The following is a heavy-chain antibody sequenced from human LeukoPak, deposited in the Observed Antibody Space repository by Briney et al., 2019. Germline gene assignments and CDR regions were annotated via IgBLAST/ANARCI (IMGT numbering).Heavy chain of an antibody. CDR2: ISSSGSTI. D-gene: IGHD5-12*01. CDR1: GFTFSSYE. CDR3: ARELRDIVATTFDY. J-gene: IGHJ4*02. V-gene: IGHV3-48*03. Sequence: GGSLRLSCAASGFTFSSYEMNWVRQAPGKGLEWVSYISSSGSTIYYADSVKGRFTISRDNAKNSLYPRMNSLRAEDTAVYYCARELRDIVATTFDYWGQGTLVTVSS.